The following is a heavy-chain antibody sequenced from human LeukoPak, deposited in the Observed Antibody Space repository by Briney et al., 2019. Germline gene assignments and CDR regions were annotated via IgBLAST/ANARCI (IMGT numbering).Heavy chain of an antibody. CDR3: ARRVTTFLS. CDR1: GFDLCPYT. D-gene: IGHD4-17*01. Sequence: GGSLRLSRSASGFDLCPYTMNWVGQAPGKGVEWVAAISSTSSYMCDGDSLKGRFTISRDNAKYTLYLQLGSLRAEDTATYYCARRVTTFLSWGQGTLVSVSS. CDR2: ISSTSSYM. J-gene: IGHJ4*02. V-gene: IGHV3-21*01.